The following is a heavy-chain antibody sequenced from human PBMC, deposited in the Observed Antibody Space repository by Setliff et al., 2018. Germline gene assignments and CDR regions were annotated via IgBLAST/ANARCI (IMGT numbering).Heavy chain of an antibody. Sequence: LSLTCTVSGGSINNYYWSWIRQSPGKGLEWIGYIDTSGSTDYNPSLKSRVTISGDTSKNQFSLKLSSVTAADTAVYYCARRIVGAVDGFDIWGQGTMVTVSS. CDR2: IDTSGST. CDR1: GGSINNYY. J-gene: IGHJ3*02. CDR3: ARRIVGAVDGFDI. V-gene: IGHV4-4*08. D-gene: IGHD1-26*01.